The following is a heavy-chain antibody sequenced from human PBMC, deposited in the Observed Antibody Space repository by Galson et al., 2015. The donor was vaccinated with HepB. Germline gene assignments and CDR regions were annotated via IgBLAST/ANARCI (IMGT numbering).Heavy chain of an antibody. CDR3: VRELRSGWSSKHAFDI. CDR2: ISSSESTI. D-gene: IGHD6-19*01. V-gene: IGHV3-11*01. J-gene: IGHJ3*02. Sequence: SLRLSCAASGFSFSDYYMSWIRQAPGKGLEWVSYISSSESTIYYADSVKGRFTISRDNAKNSVYLQMNSLRAEDTAVYYCVRELRSGWSSKHAFDIWGQGTMVTVSS. CDR1: GFSFSDYY.